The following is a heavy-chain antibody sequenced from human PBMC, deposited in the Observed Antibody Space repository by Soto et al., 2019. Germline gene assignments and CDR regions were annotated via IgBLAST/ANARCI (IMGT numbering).Heavy chain of an antibody. D-gene: IGHD3-9*01. Sequence: SETLSVTCAVFGGSFSGYYGNWVRQPPGKGLEWIGEINHSGSTNYNPSLKSRVTISVDTSKNQFSLKLSSVTAADTAVYYCARGRYFDWFVPSYYFDYWGQGTLVTVS. CDR3: ARGRYFDWFVPSYYFDY. V-gene: IGHV4-34*01. CDR2: INHSGST. CDR1: GGSFSGYY. J-gene: IGHJ4*02.